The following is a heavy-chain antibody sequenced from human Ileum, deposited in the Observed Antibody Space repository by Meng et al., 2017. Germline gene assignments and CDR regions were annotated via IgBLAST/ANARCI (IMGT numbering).Heavy chain of an antibody. D-gene: IGHD3-22*01. V-gene: IGHV4-4*02. CDR3: ATSNDRDVYYLGY. CDR2: IFQSGRT. Sequence: QVPPQESGPRLVKPSGTLSLTCAGSGTWWSWVRQPPGKGLEWIGEIFQSGRTNYNPSLKSRVTISIDKSKSQISLQLSAVTAADTAVYSCATSNDRDVYYLGYWGQGTLVTVSS. J-gene: IGHJ4*02. CDR1: GTW.